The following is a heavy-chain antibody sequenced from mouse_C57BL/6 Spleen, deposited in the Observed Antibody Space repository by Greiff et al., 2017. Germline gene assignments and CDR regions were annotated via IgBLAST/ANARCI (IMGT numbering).Heavy chain of an antibody. CDR3: GRWDGYPDY. Sequence: QVQLQQSGAELARPGASVKMSCKASGYTFTSYTMHWVKQRPGQGLEWIGYIHPSSGYTKYNQKFKDKATLTADKSSSTAYMQLSSLTSEDSAVYYCGRWDGYPDYWGQGTTLTVSS. V-gene: IGHV1-4*01. CDR1: GYTFTSYT. J-gene: IGHJ2*01. CDR2: IHPSSGYT. D-gene: IGHD2-3*01.